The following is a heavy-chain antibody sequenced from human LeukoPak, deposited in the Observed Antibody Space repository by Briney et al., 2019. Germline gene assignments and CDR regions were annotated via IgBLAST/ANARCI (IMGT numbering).Heavy chain of an antibody. V-gene: IGHV3-23*01. J-gene: IGHJ6*02. CDR3: AKVGYCSSTSCYHWVEYYYGMDV. CDR1: GFTFGSYA. D-gene: IGHD2-2*01. CDR2: ISGSGGST. Sequence: PGGSLRLSCAASGFTFGSYAMSWVRQAPGKGLEWVSAISGSGGSTYYADSVKGRFTISRDNSKNTLYLQMNSLRAEDTAVYYCAKVGYCSSTSCYHWVEYYYGMDVWGQGTTVTVSS.